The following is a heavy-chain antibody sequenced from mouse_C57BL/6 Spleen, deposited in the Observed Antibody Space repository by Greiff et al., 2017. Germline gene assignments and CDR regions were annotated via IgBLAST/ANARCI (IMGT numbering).Heavy chain of an antibody. D-gene: IGHD2-3*01. CDR3: ARGYDGYYGFAY. V-gene: IGHV1-54*01. J-gene: IGHJ3*01. CDR1: GYAFTNYL. Sequence: QVQLQQSGAELVRPGTSVKVSCKASGYAFTNYLIEWVKQRPGQGLEWIGVINPGSGGTNYNEKFKGKATLTADKSSSTAYMQLSSLTSEDSAVYFCARGYDGYYGFAYWGQGTLVTVSA. CDR2: INPGSGGT.